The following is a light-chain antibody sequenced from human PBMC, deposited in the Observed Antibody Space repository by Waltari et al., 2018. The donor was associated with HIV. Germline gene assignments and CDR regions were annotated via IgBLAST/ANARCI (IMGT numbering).Light chain of an antibody. Sequence: QAVVIQEPSLTVSPGGTVTPTCGSSTVHVISGNSTHWFQQKAGQDPKTLIFDTNDKHSWTPARFAGSLLGGKAALTLSGAEPEDEADYYCMLSYTGGAFWVFGGGTKLTVL. CDR1: TVHVISGNS. CDR2: DTN. J-gene: IGLJ3*02. V-gene: IGLV7-46*01. CDR3: MLSYTGGAFWV.